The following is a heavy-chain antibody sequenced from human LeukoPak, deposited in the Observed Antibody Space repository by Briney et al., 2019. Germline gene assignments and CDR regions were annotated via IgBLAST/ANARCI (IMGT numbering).Heavy chain of an antibody. J-gene: IGHJ4*02. CDR3: ARLAAISGSDYPDD. CDR1: GVSISSYY. Sequence: SETLSLTCTVSGVSISSYYWSWIRQPPGKGLEWIGYIFYSGSTIYNPSLKSRVTISVDTSKNHFSLRLRPVTAADTAVYYCARLAAISGSDYPDDWGQGTLVTVSS. D-gene: IGHD1-26*01. V-gene: IGHV4-59*08. CDR2: IFYSGST.